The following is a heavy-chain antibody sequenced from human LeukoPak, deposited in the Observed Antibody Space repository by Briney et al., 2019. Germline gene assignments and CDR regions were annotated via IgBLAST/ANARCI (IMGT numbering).Heavy chain of an antibody. Sequence: GGSLRLSCAVSGFSVNNHYISWVRQAPGKGLEWVSVIYSGGSTYYADSVKGRFTISRDTSKNTVYLQMYSLRAEDTAVYYCARERLGPTGGEWGQGTLVTVSS. CDR1: GFSVNNHY. CDR2: IYSGGST. D-gene: IGHD1-26*01. J-gene: IGHJ4*02. CDR3: ARERLGPTGGE. V-gene: IGHV3-66*01.